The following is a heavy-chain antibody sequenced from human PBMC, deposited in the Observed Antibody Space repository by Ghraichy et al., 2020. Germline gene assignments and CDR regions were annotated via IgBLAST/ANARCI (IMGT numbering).Heavy chain of an antibody. CDR2: IKQEGSAK. Sequence: GGSLRLSCAASGFTFSNYWMTWVRQAPGKGLEWVANIKQEGSAKHYVDSVKGRFTISRDNAKNSLYLQMSSLRAEDTAVYYCARDLFYVDNSGYYASDYWGQGIMVTVSS. D-gene: IGHD3-22*01. CDR1: GFTFSNYW. V-gene: IGHV3-7*01. J-gene: IGHJ4*02. CDR3: ARDLFYVDNSGYYASDY.